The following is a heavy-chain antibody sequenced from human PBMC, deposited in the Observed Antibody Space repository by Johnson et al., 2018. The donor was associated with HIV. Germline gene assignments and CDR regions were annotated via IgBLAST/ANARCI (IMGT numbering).Heavy chain of an antibody. CDR2: ISYDGSHK. CDR1: GFTFSSYA. CDR3: ARGRKDIGAADGLDNDAFDM. D-gene: IGHD6-25*01. V-gene: IGHV3-30*04. J-gene: IGHJ3*02. Sequence: QVQLVESGGGVVQPGRSLRLSCAASGFTFSSYAMHWVRQAPAKGLEWVAVISYDGSHKYYADSVKGRFTVSRDNSKNTLYLQMNSLRAEDSALYYCARGRKDIGAADGLDNDAFDMWGQGTLVTVS.